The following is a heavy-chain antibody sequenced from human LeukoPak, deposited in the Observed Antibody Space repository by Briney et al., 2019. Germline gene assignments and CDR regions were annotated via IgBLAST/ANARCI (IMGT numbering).Heavy chain of an antibody. Sequence: SETLCLTCTISGGSISSYYWSWIRQPPGKGLEWIGYIYYSGSTNYNPSLKSRVTISVDTSKNQFSLKLSSVTAADTAVYYCARLRITMVRGVITKGGYFDYWGQGTLVTVSS. CDR1: GGSISSYY. CDR2: IYYSGST. D-gene: IGHD3-10*01. V-gene: IGHV4-59*08. J-gene: IGHJ4*02. CDR3: ARLRITMVRGVITKGGYFDY.